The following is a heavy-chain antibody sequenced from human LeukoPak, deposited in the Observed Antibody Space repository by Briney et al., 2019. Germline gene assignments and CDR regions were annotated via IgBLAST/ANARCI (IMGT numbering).Heavy chain of an antibody. Sequence: PGGFLRLSCAASGFTFSSYAMSWVRQAPGKGLEWVSAISGSGGSTYYADSVKGRFTISRDNSKNTLYLQMNSLRAEDTAVYYCAKDPGDSSGYYYYYYGMDVWGQGTTVTVSS. D-gene: IGHD3-22*01. CDR2: ISGSGGST. CDR1: GFTFSSYA. J-gene: IGHJ6*02. CDR3: AKDPGDSSGYYYYYYGMDV. V-gene: IGHV3-23*01.